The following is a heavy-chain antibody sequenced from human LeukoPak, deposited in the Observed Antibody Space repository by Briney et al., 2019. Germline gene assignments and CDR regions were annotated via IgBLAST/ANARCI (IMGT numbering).Heavy chain of an antibody. CDR1: GGSISSSSYY. CDR2: IYYSGST. J-gene: IGHJ4*02. V-gene: IGHV4-39*01. CDR3: ARGQVAGEFDY. Sequence: KASETLSLTCTVSGGSISSSSYYWGWIRQPPGKGLEWIGSIYYSGSTYYNPSLKSRVTISVDTSKNQFSLKLSSVTAADTAVYYCARGQVAGEFDYWGQGTLVTVSS. D-gene: IGHD6-19*01.